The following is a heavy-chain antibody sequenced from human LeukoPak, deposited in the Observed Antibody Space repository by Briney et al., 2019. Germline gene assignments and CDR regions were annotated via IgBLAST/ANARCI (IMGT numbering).Heavy chain of an antibody. J-gene: IGHJ6*03. V-gene: IGHV1-2*02. CDR3: ARVSTEASPPSYYYYMDV. D-gene: IGHD1-14*01. CDR1: GYTFTGYY. Sequence: ASVKVSCKASGYTFTGYYMHWVRQAPGQGLEWMGWINPNSGGTNYAQKFQGRVTMTRDTSISTAYVELSRLRSDDTAVYYCARVSTEASPPSYYYYMDVWGKGTTVTVSS. CDR2: INPNSGGT.